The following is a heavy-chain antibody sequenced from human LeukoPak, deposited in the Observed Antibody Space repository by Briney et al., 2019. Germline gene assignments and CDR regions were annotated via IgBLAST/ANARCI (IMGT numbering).Heavy chain of an antibody. V-gene: IGHV1-69*13. Sequence: SVKVSCKASGGTFTSYAISWVRLAPGQGLEWMGGIIPIFGTANYAQKFQGRVTITADESTSTAYMELSSLRSEDTAVYYCARVAHPGVAFDAFDIWGQGTMVTVSS. CDR2: IIPIFGTA. J-gene: IGHJ3*02. CDR1: GGTFTSYA. CDR3: ARVAHPGVAFDAFDI. D-gene: IGHD5-12*01.